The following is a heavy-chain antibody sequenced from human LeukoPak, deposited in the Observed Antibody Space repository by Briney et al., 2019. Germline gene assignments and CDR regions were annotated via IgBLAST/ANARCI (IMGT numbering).Heavy chain of an antibody. CDR1: GFTFSSYS. J-gene: IGHJ4*02. V-gene: IGHV3-48*02. D-gene: IGHD3-10*01. CDR3: ARSRGVSDY. CDR2: ISTSSSTI. Sequence: WGSLRLSCAASGFTFSSYSMNWVRQAPGKGLEWVSYISTSSSTIYYADSVKGRFTISRDNAKNSLYLQMSSLRDDDTAVYFCARSRGVSDYWGQGTLVTDSS.